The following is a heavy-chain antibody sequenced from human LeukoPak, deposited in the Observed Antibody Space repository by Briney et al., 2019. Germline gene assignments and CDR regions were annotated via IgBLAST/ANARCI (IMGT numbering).Heavy chain of an antibody. CDR3: ARDWQQLVPDAFDI. CDR1: GGSFSGYY. D-gene: IGHD6-13*01. J-gene: IGHJ3*02. Sequence: SETLSLTCAVYGGSFSGYYWSWIRQPPGKGLEWIGEINHSGSTNYNPSLKSRVTISVDTSKNQFSLKLSSVTAADTAVYYCARDWQQLVPDAFDIWGQGTMVTVSS. CDR2: INHSGST. V-gene: IGHV4-34*01.